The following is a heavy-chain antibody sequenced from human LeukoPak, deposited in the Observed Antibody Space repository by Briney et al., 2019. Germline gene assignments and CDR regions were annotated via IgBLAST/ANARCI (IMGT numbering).Heavy chain of an antibody. D-gene: IGHD5-18*01. CDR3: ARDQGKYSHGQLDY. CDR2: ISNSGHNV. CDR1: GFTSSSYE. J-gene: IGHJ4*02. Sequence: QPGGSLRLSCAASGFTSSSYEMTWVRQAPGKGLEYISYISNSGHNVYYADSVKGRFTISRDNAKSSLYLQVDSLRAEDTAVYYCARDQGKYSHGQLDYWGQGILVTVSA. V-gene: IGHV3-48*03.